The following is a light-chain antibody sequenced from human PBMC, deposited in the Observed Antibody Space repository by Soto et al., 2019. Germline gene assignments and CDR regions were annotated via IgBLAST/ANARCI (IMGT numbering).Light chain of an antibody. Sequence: AIQMTQSPSSLSASVGDRVTITCRASQGIRNDLGWYQQKTGKAPKLLIYAASSLQSGVPSRFSGSGSGTDFTLTISSLQSEDFAVYYCQQYNNWPPITFGQGTRLEIK. V-gene: IGKV1-6*01. CDR3: QQYNNWPPIT. J-gene: IGKJ5*01. CDR2: AAS. CDR1: QGIRND.